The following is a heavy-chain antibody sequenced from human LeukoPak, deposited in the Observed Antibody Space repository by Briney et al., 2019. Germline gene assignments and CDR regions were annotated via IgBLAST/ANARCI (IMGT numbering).Heavy chain of an antibody. CDR2: IYYSGST. CDR3: ARRRLDSSGYYFNFDY. D-gene: IGHD3-22*01. CDR1: GGSISSYH. J-gene: IGHJ4*02. V-gene: IGHV4-59*08. Sequence: SETLSLTCTVSGGSISSYHWSWIRQPPGKGLEWIGYIYYSGSTNYNPSLKSRVTISVDTSKNQFSLKLSSVTAADTAVYYCARRRLDSSGYYFNFDYWGQGTLVTVSS.